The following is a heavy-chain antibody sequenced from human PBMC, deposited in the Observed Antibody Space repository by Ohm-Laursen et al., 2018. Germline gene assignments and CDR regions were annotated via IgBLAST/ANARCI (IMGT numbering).Heavy chain of an antibody. CDR1: GFTFSSFS. D-gene: IGHD1-26*01. J-gene: IGHJ4*02. Sequence: SLRLSCSASGFTFSSFSLNWVRQAPGKGLEWVSSISSSSSYIYYADSVKGRFTSSRDNAKNSLYLQMTNLRAEDTAVYYCAKDWEQNRHGSSADYWGQGTLVTVSS. CDR3: AKDWEQNRHGSSADY. CDR2: ISSSSSYI. V-gene: IGHV3-21*04.